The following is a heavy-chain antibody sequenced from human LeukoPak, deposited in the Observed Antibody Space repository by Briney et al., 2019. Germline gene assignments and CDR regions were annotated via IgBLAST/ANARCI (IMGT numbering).Heavy chain of an antibody. CDR2: ISSSSSYI. CDR3: ARDRHYYDSSGLMDAFDI. Sequence: PGRSLRLSCAASGFTFSSYSMNWVRQAPGKGLEWVSSISSSSSYIYYADSVKGRFTISRDNAKNSLYLQMNSLRAEDTAVYYCARDRHYYDSSGLMDAFDIWGQGTMVTVSS. J-gene: IGHJ3*02. CDR1: GFTFSSYS. V-gene: IGHV3-21*01. D-gene: IGHD3-22*01.